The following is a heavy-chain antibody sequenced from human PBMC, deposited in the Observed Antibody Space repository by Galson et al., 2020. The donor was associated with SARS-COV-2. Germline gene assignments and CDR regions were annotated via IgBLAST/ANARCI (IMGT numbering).Heavy chain of an antibody. CDR2: VNPTTGFT. Sequence: KLSCKSSGYTFSDYFMHWVRQAPGHGLEWMGWVNPTTGFTNSAQNFQGRVTLTRDTSISTAYMELRSLRSDDTAVYYCARQPRGGYGLDVWGQGTTVTVAS. V-gene: IGHV1-2*02. CDR1: GYTFSDYF. J-gene: IGHJ6*02. CDR3: ARQPRGGYGLDV. D-gene: IGHD3-10*01.